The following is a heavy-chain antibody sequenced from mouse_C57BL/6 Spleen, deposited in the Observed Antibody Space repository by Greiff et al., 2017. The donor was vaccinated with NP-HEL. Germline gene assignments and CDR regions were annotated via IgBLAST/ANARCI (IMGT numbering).Heavy chain of an antibody. V-gene: IGHV1-26*01. CDR3: ASSLTEGVHY. J-gene: IGHJ2*01. Sequence: EVQLQQSGPELVKPGASVKISCKASGYTFTDYYMNWVKQSHGKSLEWIGDINPNNGGTSYNQKFKGKATLTVDKSSSTAYMELRSLTSEGSAVYYCASSLTEGVHYWGQGTTLTVSS. D-gene: IGHD4-1*01. CDR1: GYTFTDYY. CDR2: INPNNGGT.